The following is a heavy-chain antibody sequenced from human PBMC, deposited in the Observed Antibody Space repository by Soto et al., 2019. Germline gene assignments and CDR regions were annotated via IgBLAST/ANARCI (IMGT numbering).Heavy chain of an antibody. CDR3: ARLVGNSWSFLDY. J-gene: IGHJ4*02. CDR2: TYYRSRWHN. V-gene: IGHV6-1*01. Sequence: SQTLSLTCAISGDSVSNIDAVWNWIRQSPSRGLEWLGRTYYRSRWHNEYALSVKSRMTINPDTSRNQFSLQLSSVTPEDTAVYYCARLVGNSWSFLDYWGQGTLVTVSS. D-gene: IGHD6-13*01. CDR1: GDSVSNIDAV.